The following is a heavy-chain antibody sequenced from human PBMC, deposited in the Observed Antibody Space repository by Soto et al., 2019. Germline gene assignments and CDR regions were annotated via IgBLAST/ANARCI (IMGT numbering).Heavy chain of an antibody. CDR3: ARKRNGYYYYGMDV. V-gene: IGHV4-59*01. Sequence: SETLSLTCTVSGCSISIYYWSWIRQPPGKGLEWIGYIYYSGSTNYNPSLKSRVTISVDTSKNQFSLKLSSVTAADTAVYYCARKRNGYYYYGMDVWGQGTTVTVSS. CDR1: GCSISIYY. J-gene: IGHJ6*02. D-gene: IGHD1-1*01. CDR2: IYYSGST.